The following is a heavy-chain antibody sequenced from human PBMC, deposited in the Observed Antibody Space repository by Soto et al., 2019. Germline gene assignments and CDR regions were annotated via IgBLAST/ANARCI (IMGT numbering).Heavy chain of an antibody. CDR3: ARKDYGGNFGWYFDL. J-gene: IGHJ2*01. CDR2: ISAYNGNT. V-gene: IGHV1-18*01. Sequence: ASVKVSCKASGYTFTSYGISWVRQVPGQGLEWMGWISAYNGNTNYAQKLQGRVTMTTDASTSTAYMELRSLRSDDTAVYYCARKDYGGNFGWYFDLWGRGTLVTVSS. D-gene: IGHD4-17*01. CDR1: GYTFTSYG.